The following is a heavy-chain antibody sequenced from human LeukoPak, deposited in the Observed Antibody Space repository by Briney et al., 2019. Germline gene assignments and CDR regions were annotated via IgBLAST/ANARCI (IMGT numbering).Heavy chain of an antibody. CDR3: ARGDRAMVRGVIITLIDY. Sequence: ASVKVSCKASGYTFTSYGISWVRQAPGQGLEWMGWISAYNGNTIYVQKLQDRVTMTRDTSTSTVYMELSSLRSEDTAVYYCARGDRAMVRGVIITLIDYWGQGTLVTVSS. D-gene: IGHD3-10*01. V-gene: IGHV1-18*01. CDR2: ISAYNGNT. CDR1: GYTFTSYG. J-gene: IGHJ4*02.